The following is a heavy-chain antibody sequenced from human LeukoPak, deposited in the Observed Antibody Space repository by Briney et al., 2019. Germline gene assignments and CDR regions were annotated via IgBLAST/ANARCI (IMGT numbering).Heavy chain of an antibody. V-gene: IGHV4-61*01. J-gene: IGHJ3*02. Sequence: SETLSLTCTVSGGSVSSGSYYWSWIRQPPGKGLEWIGYIYYSGSTNYNPSLKSRVTISVDTSRNQFSLKLSSVTAADTAVYYCARDGYYYDSSGYWTAYAFDIWGQGTMVTVSS. CDR1: GGSVSSGSYY. D-gene: IGHD3-22*01. CDR3: ARDGYYYDSSGYWTAYAFDI. CDR2: IYYSGST.